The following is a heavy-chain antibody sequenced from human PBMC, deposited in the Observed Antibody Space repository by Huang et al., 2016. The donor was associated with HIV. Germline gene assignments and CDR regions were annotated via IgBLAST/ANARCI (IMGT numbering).Heavy chain of an antibody. J-gene: IGHJ5*02. V-gene: IGHV4-39*01. Sequence: QLQLQESGPGLVRPSETLSLTCTVSGDSISRSSFYWAWIRQPPGQGLEWIGTVYSGGNTYYNPSLESRLTISVHTSRNQLSLRGRSVTTADTAVYFCARPRASSLGELSSQFATWGQGALVTVSS. D-gene: IGHD3-16*02. CDR1: GDSISRSSFY. CDR3: ARPRASSLGELSSQFAT. CDR2: VYSGGNT.